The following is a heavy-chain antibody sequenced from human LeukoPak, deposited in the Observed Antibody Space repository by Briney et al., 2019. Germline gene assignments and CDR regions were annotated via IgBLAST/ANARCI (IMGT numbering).Heavy chain of an antibody. CDR3: ARDSLYQQLSSYGMDV. V-gene: IGHV3-7*01. CDR1: GFTFSSYW. CDR2: IMQDGSEK. D-gene: IGHD2-2*01. J-gene: IGHJ6*02. Sequence: GGSLRLSCAASGFTFSSYWMSWVRQAPGKGLEWVANIMQDGSEKFYVDSVKGRFTISRDNAKNSLCLQMHSLRAEDTAVYYCARDSLYQQLSSYGMDVWGQGTTVTVSS.